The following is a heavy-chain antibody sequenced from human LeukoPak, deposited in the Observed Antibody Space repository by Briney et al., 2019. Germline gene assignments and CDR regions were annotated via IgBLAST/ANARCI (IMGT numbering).Heavy chain of an antibody. J-gene: IGHJ3*02. CDR3: ARTYYYDSSGYLFAFDI. Sequence: PSETLSLTCTVSGGSISSSSYYWSWIRQPPGKGLEWIGYIYYSGSTNYNPSLKSQVTISVDTSKNQFSLKLSSVTAADTAVYYCARTYYYDSSGYLFAFDIWGQGTMVTVSS. V-gene: IGHV4-61*05. CDR2: IYYSGST. CDR1: GGSISSSSYY. D-gene: IGHD3-22*01.